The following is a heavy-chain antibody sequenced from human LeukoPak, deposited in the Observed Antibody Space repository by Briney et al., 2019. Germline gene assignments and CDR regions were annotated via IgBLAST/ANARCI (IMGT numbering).Heavy chain of an antibody. D-gene: IGHD4-11*01. CDR1: GGSISSYY. CDR2: IYYSGST. J-gene: IGHJ4*02. CDR3: AREALHDYSNNPFDY. Sequence: PSETLSLTCTVSGGSISSYYWSWVRQPPGKGLEWIGYIYYSGSTNYNPSLKSRVTISVDTSKNQFSLKLSSVTAADTAVYYCAREALHDYSNNPFDYWGQGTLVTVSS. V-gene: IGHV4-59*01.